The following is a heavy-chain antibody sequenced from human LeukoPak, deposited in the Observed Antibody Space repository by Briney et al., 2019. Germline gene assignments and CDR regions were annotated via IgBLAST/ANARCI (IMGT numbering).Heavy chain of an antibody. CDR3: ARVFVGGSSFGESIDY. V-gene: IGHV1-2*06. CDR2: INPNSGGT. J-gene: IGHJ4*02. Sequence: ASVKVSCEASGYTFTGYYMHWVRQAPGQGLEWMGRINPNSGGTNYAQKFQGRVTMTRDTSISTAYMELSRLRSDDTAVYYCARVFVGGSSFGESIDYWGQGTLVTVSS. D-gene: IGHD3-10*01. CDR1: GYTFTGYY.